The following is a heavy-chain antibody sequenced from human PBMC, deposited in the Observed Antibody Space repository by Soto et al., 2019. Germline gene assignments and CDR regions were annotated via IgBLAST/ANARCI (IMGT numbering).Heavy chain of an antibody. V-gene: IGHV3-23*01. CDR2: ISGSGGST. Sequence: PGGSLRLSCAASGFTFSSYVMSWVRQAPGKGLEWVSAISGSGGSTYYADSVKGRFTISRDNSKNTLYLQMNSLRAEDTAVYYCAKLPHRGYYDSSGYYFLMDVWGQGTTVTVSS. CDR3: AKLPHRGYYDSSGYYFLMDV. D-gene: IGHD3-22*01. CDR1: GFTFSSYV. J-gene: IGHJ6*02.